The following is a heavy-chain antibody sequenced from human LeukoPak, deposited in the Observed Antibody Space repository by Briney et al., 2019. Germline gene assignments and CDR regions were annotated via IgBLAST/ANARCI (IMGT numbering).Heavy chain of an antibody. CDR3: ARARTNYYYDSSGYTTRGGFFDY. Sequence: SETLSLTCTVPGGSISSGDYYWNWIRQPPGKGLEWIGKIDHSGSTIYNSSLKSRVTISVDTSKNQFSLNLSSVTAADTAFYYCARARTNYYYDSSGYTTRGGFFDYWGQGTLVTVSS. V-gene: IGHV4-39*07. CDR2: IDHSGST. J-gene: IGHJ4*02. CDR1: GGSISSGDYY. D-gene: IGHD3-22*01.